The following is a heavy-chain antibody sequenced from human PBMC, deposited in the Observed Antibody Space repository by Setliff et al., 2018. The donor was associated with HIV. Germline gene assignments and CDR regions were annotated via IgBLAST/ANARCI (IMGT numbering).Heavy chain of an antibody. CDR2: FDPEDGET. V-gene: IGHV1-24*01. CDR1: GYTLTELS. J-gene: IGHJ3*02. Sequence: ASVKVSCKISGYTLTELSIHWVRQAPGKGLEWMANFDPEDGETFYAQKFQGRLTMTEDTSTDTAYMELRSLRSDDTAVYYCGAGGYQNAFDIWGQGTMVTVSS. CDR3: GAGGYQNAFDI. D-gene: IGHD3-22*01.